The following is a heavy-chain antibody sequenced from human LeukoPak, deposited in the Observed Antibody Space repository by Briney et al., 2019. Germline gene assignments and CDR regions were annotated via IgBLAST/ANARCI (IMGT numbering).Heavy chain of an antibody. CDR3: ARMLRGVTNPCDH. Sequence: PGGSLRLSCAASGFTFSSYAMSWVRQAPGKGLEWVSSISNSGSFTYFADSVKGRFTISRDNSKNTLFLQMNSLRADDTAVYYCARMLRGVTNPCDHWGQGTLVTVSS. D-gene: IGHD3-10*01. J-gene: IGHJ4*02. CDR2: ISNSGSFT. V-gene: IGHV3-23*01. CDR1: GFTFSSYA.